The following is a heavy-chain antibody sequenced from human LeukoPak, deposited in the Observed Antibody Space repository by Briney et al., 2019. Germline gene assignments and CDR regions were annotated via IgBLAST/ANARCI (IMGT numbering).Heavy chain of an antibody. CDR1: GYTFTSYG. CDR2: ISAYNGNT. D-gene: IGHD3-9*01. Sequence: ASVKVSGKASGYTFTSYGISWVRQAPGQGLEWMGWISAYNGNTNYAQKLQGRVTMTTDTSTSTAYMELRSLRSDDTAVYYCARDLHGPYYDILTGRGSNAFDIWGQGTMVTVSS. J-gene: IGHJ3*02. V-gene: IGHV1-18*01. CDR3: ARDLHGPYYDILTGRGSNAFDI.